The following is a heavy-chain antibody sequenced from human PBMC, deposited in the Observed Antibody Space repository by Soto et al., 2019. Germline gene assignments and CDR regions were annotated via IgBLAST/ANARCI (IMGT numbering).Heavy chain of an antibody. CDR3: AKGIAVAGSIGLLDYFDY. Sequence: PGGSLRLSCAASGFTFSSYAMSWVRQAPGKGLEWVSAISGSGGSTYYADSVKGRFTISRDNSKNTLYLQMNSLRAEDTAVYYCAKGIAVAGSIGLLDYFDYWGQGTLVTVSS. J-gene: IGHJ4*02. CDR2: ISGSGGST. V-gene: IGHV3-23*01. CDR1: GFTFSSYA. D-gene: IGHD6-19*01.